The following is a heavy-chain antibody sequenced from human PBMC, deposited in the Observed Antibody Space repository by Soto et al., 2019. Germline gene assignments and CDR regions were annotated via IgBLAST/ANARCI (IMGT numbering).Heavy chain of an antibody. D-gene: IGHD2-2*01. CDR1: GGSISSSSYY. CDR2: IYYSGST. Sequence: SETLSLTCTVSGGSISSSSYYWGWIRQPPGKGLEWIGSIYYSGSTYYNPSLKSRVTISVDTSKNQFSLKLSSVTAADTAVYYCARLGAYCSSTSCSRRPGYSYGDRWFDPWGQGTLVTVSS. J-gene: IGHJ5*02. CDR3: ARLGAYCSSTSCSRRPGYSYGDRWFDP. V-gene: IGHV4-39*01.